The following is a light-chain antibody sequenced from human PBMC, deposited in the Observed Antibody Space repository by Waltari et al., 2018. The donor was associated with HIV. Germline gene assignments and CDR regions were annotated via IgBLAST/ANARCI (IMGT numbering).Light chain of an antibody. CDR2: DKN. CDR1: SSNIGNNY. V-gene: IGLV1-51*01. Sequence: QSVLTQPPSVSAAPGQRVTISCSGSSSNIGNNYVSWYQHLPGAAPKLLIYDKNKRPSGIPDRVAGSQSGTSATLVITGLQTGDEADYYCGTWDSSLSAVFGGGTKLTVL. J-gene: IGLJ3*02. CDR3: GTWDSSLSAV.